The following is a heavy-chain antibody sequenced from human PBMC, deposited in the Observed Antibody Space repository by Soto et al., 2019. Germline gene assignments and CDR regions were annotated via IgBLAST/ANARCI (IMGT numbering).Heavy chain of an antibody. CDR2: IYSGGST. CDR1: GFTVSSNY. V-gene: IGHV3-53*01. CDR3: ARMTRTTYGDYDY. J-gene: IGHJ4*02. D-gene: IGHD4-17*01. Sequence: LRLSCAASGFTVSSNYMSWVRQAPGKGLEWVSVIYSGGSTYYADSVKGRFTISRDNSKNTLYLQMNSLRAGDTAVYYCARMTRTTYGDYDYWGQGTLVTVSS.